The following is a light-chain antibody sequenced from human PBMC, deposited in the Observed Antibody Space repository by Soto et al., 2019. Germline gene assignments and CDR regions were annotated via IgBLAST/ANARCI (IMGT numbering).Light chain of an antibody. Sequence: EIVMTQSPATLSVSPGERATVSCRASQSVSSNLAWYQQKPGQPPRLLIYGASSRVTGIPARFSGSGSGTEFTLTISSLQSADFAVYYCQQYNNWPSWTFGQGTKVEIK. V-gene: IGKV3-15*01. CDR2: GAS. J-gene: IGKJ1*01. CDR1: QSVSSN. CDR3: QQYNNWPSWT.